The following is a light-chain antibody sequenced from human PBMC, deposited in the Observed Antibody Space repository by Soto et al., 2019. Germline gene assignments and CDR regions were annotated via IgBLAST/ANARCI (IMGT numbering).Light chain of an antibody. CDR3: HQRQSWPRT. V-gene: IGKV3D-15*03. CDR2: QTS. CDR1: QSVSSN. Sequence: EVVMTQSPGTLSVSPGERATLSCRASQSVSSNLAWYQHRPGQAPRLLIYQTSIRAAGIPARLSASGSGTDFTLTISDVQPEDFALYYCHQRQSWPRTFGQGTKVDI. J-gene: IGKJ1*01.